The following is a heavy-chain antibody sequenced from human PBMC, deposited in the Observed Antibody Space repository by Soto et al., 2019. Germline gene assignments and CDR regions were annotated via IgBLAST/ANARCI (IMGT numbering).Heavy chain of an antibody. D-gene: IGHD3-22*01. CDR3: ASEGTYDSSGYVVDY. J-gene: IGHJ4*02. Sequence: PSETLSLTCTVSGGSISSGDYYWIWIRHPPGKGLKWIGYSYYSGSTYYNPSLKSRVTISVDTSKNQFSLKLSSVTAADTAVYYCASEGTYDSSGYVVDYWGQGTLVTVSS. CDR2: SYYSGST. V-gene: IGHV4-30-4*01. CDR1: GGSISSGDYY.